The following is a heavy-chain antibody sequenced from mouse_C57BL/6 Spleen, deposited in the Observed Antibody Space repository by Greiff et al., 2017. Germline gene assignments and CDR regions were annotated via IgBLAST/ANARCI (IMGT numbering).Heavy chain of an antibody. Sequence: EVQLQQSGPELVKPGASVKISCKASGYTFTDYYMNWVKQSHGKSLEWIGDINPNNGGTSYNQKFKGKATLTVDKSSSTAYMELRSLTSEDSAVYYCAISQGAYWGQGTLVTVSA. V-gene: IGHV1-26*01. J-gene: IGHJ3*01. CDR3: AISQGAY. CDR2: INPNNGGT. CDR1: GYTFTDYY.